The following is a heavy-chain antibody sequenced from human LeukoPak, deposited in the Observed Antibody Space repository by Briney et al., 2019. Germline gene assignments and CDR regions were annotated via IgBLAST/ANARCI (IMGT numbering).Heavy chain of an antibody. CDR3: ARVGRGSGSYYNMYYFDY. V-gene: IGHV4-4*07. CDR2: IYTSGST. D-gene: IGHD3-10*01. Sequence: PSETLSLTCTVSGGSISSYYWSWIRQPAGEGLEWIGRIYTSGSTNYNPSLKSRVTMSVDTSKNQFSLKLSSVTAADTAVYYCARVGRGSGSYYNMYYFDYWGQGTLVTVSS. CDR1: GGSISSYY. J-gene: IGHJ4*02.